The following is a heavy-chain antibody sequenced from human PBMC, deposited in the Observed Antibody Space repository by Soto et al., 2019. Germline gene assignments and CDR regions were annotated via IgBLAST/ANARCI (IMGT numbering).Heavy chain of an antibody. CDR3: ARGVPVGAIGRFYFDS. CDR2: MYSGGTAT. Sequence: EVQLVESGGGLIQPGGSLRLSCAASGFTVSNKYMTWVRQAPGKGLEWVSVMYSGGTATSYADSVKGRFTVSRDNSKNTVSLQLDSLKADDTAVYYCARGVPVGAIGRFYFDSWGQGTLVTVSS. V-gene: IGHV3-53*01. J-gene: IGHJ4*02. CDR1: GFTVSNKY. D-gene: IGHD1-26*01.